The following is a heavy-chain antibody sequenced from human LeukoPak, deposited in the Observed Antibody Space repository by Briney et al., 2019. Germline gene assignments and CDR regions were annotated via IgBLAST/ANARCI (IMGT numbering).Heavy chain of an antibody. Sequence: ASVKVSCKVSGYTLTELSIQWVRQALGKGLEWMGGFDPEDDETIYAQKFQGRVTLTEDTSTDTAHMELSSLRSEDTAVYYCATGRSGYGYVIESWGQGTLVTVSS. D-gene: IGHD5-18*01. CDR3: ATGRSGYGYVIES. J-gene: IGHJ4*02. CDR2: FDPEDDET. V-gene: IGHV1-24*01. CDR1: GYTLTELS.